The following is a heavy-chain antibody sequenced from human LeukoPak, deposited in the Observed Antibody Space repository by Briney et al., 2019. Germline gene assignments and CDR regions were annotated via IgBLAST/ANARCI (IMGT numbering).Heavy chain of an antibody. CDR3: ARLGETVTISPFDL. J-gene: IGHJ4*02. CDR1: GYSFASYW. Sequence: GESLKISCKGSGYSFASYWIGWVRQMPGRGLEWMGIIYPGDSDIRYSPSFQGQVTISADKPINTIYLQWSSLKASDTAMYYCARLGETVTISPFDLWGQGTLVTVSS. CDR2: IYPGDSDI. V-gene: IGHV5-51*01. D-gene: IGHD5-24*01.